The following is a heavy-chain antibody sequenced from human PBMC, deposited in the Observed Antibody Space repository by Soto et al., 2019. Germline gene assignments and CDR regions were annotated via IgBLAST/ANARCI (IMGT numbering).Heavy chain of an antibody. CDR1: GGSFSGYY. Sequence: SETLSLTCAVYGGSFSGYYWSWIRQPTGKGLEWIGEINHSGSTNYNPSLKSRVTISVDTSKNQFSLKLSSVTAADTAVYYCARGIVLMVYATFDYWGQGTLVTVSS. CDR3: ARGIVLMVYATFDY. D-gene: IGHD2-8*01. CDR2: INHSGST. V-gene: IGHV4-34*01. J-gene: IGHJ4*02.